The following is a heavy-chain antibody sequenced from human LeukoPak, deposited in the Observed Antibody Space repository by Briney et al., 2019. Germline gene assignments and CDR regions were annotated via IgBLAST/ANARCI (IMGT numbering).Heavy chain of an antibody. V-gene: IGHV4-34*01. D-gene: IGHD3-10*01. CDR3: ARIGYGSGSPTNL. CDR1: GGSFSGYY. J-gene: IGHJ5*02. Sequence: SETLSLTCAVYGGSFSGYYWSWIRQAPGKGLEWIGEINHSGSTNYNPSLKSRVTISVDTSKNQFSLKLNSVTAADTAVYYCARIGYGSGSPTNLWGQGTLVTVSS. CDR2: INHSGST.